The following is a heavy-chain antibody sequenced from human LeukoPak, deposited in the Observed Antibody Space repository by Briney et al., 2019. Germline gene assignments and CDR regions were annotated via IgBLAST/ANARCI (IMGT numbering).Heavy chain of an antibody. CDR2: IYHSGST. CDR3: ARHPGGIAAAGPDY. CDR1: GYSISSGYY. V-gene: IGHV4-38-2*02. J-gene: IGHJ4*02. D-gene: IGHD6-13*01. Sequence: SETLSLTCTVSGYSISSGYYWGWIRQPPGKGLEWIGSIYHSGSTYYNPSLKSRVTISVDTSKNQFSLKLSSVTAADTAVYYCARHPGGIAAAGPDYWGQGTLVTVSS.